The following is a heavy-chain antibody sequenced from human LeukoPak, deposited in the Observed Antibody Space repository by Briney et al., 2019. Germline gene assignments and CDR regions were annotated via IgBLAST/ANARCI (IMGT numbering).Heavy chain of an antibody. D-gene: IGHD3-9*01. CDR3: AKDRWYDILTGYYNNWFDP. CDR2: ISGSGGST. V-gene: IGHV3-23*01. Sequence: GGSLRLSCAASGFTFSSYAMSWVRQAPGKGLEWVSAISGSGGSTYYADSVKGRFTISRDNSKNTLYLPMNSLRAEDTAVYYCAKDRWYDILTGYYNNWFDPWGQGTLVTVSS. J-gene: IGHJ5*02. CDR1: GFTFSSYA.